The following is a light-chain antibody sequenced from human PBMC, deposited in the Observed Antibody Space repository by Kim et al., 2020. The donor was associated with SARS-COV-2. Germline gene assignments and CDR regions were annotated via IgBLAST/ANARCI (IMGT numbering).Light chain of an antibody. J-gene: IGKJ2*01. Sequence: SPATLSLSPGERATLSCRASQSVSSYLAWYQQKPGQAPRLLMYDASNRATGIPARFSGSGSGTDFTLTISSLEPEDFAVYYCQADTFGQGTKLEI. CDR1: QSVSSY. V-gene: IGKV3-11*01. CDR2: DAS. CDR3: QADT.